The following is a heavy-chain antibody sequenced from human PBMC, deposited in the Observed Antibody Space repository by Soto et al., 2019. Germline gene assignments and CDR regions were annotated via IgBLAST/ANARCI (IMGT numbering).Heavy chain of an antibody. CDR2: IIPIFGTA. CDR3: AREGYXYDSSGLSYYYYYGMDV. Sequence: SVKVSCKASGGTFSSYAISWVRQAPGQGLEWMGGIIPIFGTANYAQKFQGRVTITADESTSTAYMELSSLRSEDTAVYYCAREGYXYDSSGLSYYYYYGMDVWGQGTTVTVSS. CDR1: GGTFSSYA. J-gene: IGHJ6*02. D-gene: IGHD3-22*01. V-gene: IGHV1-69*13.